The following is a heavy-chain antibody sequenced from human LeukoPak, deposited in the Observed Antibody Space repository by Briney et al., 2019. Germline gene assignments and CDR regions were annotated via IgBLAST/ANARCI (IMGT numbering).Heavy chain of an antibody. CDR2: ISSSSSYI. Sequence: GGSLRLSCAASGFTFSSYSMNWVRQAPGKGLEWVSSISSSSSYIYYADSVKGRFTIPRDNAKNSLYLQMNSLRAEDTAVYYCARDSPIPTTGMDVWGKGTTVTVSS. D-gene: IGHD1-14*01. J-gene: IGHJ6*04. CDR3: ARDSPIPTTGMDV. CDR1: GFTFSSYS. V-gene: IGHV3-21*01.